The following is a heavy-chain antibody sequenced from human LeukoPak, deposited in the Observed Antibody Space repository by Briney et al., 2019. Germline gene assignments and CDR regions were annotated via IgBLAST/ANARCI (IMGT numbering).Heavy chain of an antibody. J-gene: IGHJ5*02. CDR2: IYWNDDK. CDR3: ARYVDWLWFDP. V-gene: IGHV2-5*01. CDR1: GFSLSTSAVG. D-gene: IGHD3-9*01. Sequence: SGPTLVNPTQTLTLTCTFSGFSLSTSAVGVGWIRQPPGKALEWLALIYWNDDKRYSPSLKTRLTITKDTSKNQVVLTMTNMDPVDTATYYCARYVDWLWFDPWGQGTLVTVSS.